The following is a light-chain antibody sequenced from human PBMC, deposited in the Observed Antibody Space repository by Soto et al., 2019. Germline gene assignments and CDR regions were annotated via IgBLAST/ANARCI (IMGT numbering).Light chain of an antibody. J-gene: IGKJ2*01. CDR3: QQYDEWPPSYT. V-gene: IGKV3-15*01. CDR2: GAS. CDR1: QSVSSN. Sequence: EIMMTQSPATLSVSPGERDTLSCRASQSVSSNLAWYQQKPGQAPRLLIYGASTRATGIPARISGSGSGTEFTLTISSLQSEDFAVYYCQQYDEWPPSYTFGQGTKLEIK.